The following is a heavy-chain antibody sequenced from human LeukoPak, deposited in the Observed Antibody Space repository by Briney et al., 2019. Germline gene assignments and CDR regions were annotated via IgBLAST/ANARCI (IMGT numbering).Heavy chain of an antibody. CDR2: IYYNGVT. CDR3: SRRECSQTSCSYWYFDL. V-gene: IGHV4-39*07. Sequence: SETLSLTCTVSGGSIIGASHYWGWIRQPPGKGLEWIGSIYYNGVTYYSPSLNSRVTISVDTSKNQFSLMLNAVTAADTAVYYCSRRECSQTSCSYWYFDLWGRGTLVTVSS. CDR1: GGSIIGASHY. D-gene: IGHD2-2*01. J-gene: IGHJ2*01.